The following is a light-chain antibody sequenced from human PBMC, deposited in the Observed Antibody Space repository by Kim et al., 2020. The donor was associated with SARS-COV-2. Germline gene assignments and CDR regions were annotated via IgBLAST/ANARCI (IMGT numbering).Light chain of an antibody. Sequence: DIQMTQSPSSLSASVGDRVTITCRASQSIRNYLNWYQQKPGKAPKLLIYTASNLQSGGPSRFSGSGSGTDFTLTISSLHPEDFATYFCQQSYTTPWTFGQGTRLEIK. CDR3: QQSYTTPWT. V-gene: IGKV1-39*01. J-gene: IGKJ5*01. CDR1: QSIRNY. CDR2: TAS.